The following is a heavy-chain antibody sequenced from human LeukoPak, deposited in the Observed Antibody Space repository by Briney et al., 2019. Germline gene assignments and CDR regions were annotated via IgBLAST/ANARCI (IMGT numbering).Heavy chain of an antibody. Sequence: SETLSLTCAVSGYSISSGYYWGWIRQPPGKGLEWIGSIYHSGSTDYNPALKSRVTISVDTSKNQFSLKLSSVTAADTAVYYCARAAAAGYNYWGQGTLVTVSS. CDR1: GYSISSGYY. V-gene: IGHV4-38-2*01. CDR2: IYHSGST. CDR3: ARAAAAGYNY. J-gene: IGHJ4*02. D-gene: IGHD6-13*01.